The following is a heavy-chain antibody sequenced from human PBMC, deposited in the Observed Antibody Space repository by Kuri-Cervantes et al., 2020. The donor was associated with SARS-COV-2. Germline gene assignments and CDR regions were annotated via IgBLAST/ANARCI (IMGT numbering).Heavy chain of an antibody. CDR3: AREGRGYAYFDY. Sequence: GGSLRLSCAASGFTFSDYYMTWIRQAPGKGLEWVSSISSSSSYIYYADSMRGRFTISRDNAKNSLYLQMNSLRAEDTAVYYCAREGRGYAYFDYWGQGTLVTVSS. D-gene: IGHD5-12*01. CDR1: GFTFSDYY. V-gene: IGHV3-11*06. J-gene: IGHJ4*02. CDR2: ISSSSSYI.